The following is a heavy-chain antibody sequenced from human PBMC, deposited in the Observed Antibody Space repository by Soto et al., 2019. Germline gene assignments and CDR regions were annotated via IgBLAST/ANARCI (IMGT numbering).Heavy chain of an antibody. CDR1: GFTFSDHY. V-gene: IGHV3-72*01. CDR2: IRNKVNSYTT. D-gene: IGHD6-13*01. CDR3: TRVRSSSWGLDAFDI. Sequence: EVQLVESGGGLVQPGRSLRLSCAASGFTFSDHYMDWVRQAPGKGLEWVGRIRNKVNSYTTEYAASVKGRFTISRDDSKNSLYLQMNSLKTDDTVVYYCTRVRSSSWGLDAFDIWGQGTMVTVSS. J-gene: IGHJ3*02.